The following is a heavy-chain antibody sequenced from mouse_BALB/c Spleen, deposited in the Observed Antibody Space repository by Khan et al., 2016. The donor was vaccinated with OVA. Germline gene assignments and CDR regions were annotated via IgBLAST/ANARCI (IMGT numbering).Heavy chain of an antibody. CDR3: ARGASYWYFDG. CDR2: INTYTGEP. J-gene: IGHJ1*01. Sequence: QIQLVQSGPELKKPGETVKISCKAPGYTFTNYGMNWVKQAPGKGLKWMGWINTYTGEPTYTDDFKGRFAFSLETSASTAYLQINNLKNEDMATXFCARGASYWYFDGWGAGTTVTVSS. CDR1: GYTFTNYG. V-gene: IGHV9-1*02.